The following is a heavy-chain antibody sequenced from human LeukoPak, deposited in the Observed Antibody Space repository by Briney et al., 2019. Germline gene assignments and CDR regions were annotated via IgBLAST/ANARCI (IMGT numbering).Heavy chain of an antibody. CDR3: ARAEDTSVRGVPYICDY. CDR1: GGSISSYY. D-gene: IGHD3-10*01. CDR2: IYFSGST. Sequence: AETLSLMCTVSGGSISSYYWGWIRQPAGKGREWMGYIYFSGSTTYNPSLKSRVTISVDTSKNQFSLKLSSVTAADTAVYYCARAEDTSVRGVPYICDYWGRGTVVTVSS. J-gene: IGHJ4*02. V-gene: IGHV4-59*01.